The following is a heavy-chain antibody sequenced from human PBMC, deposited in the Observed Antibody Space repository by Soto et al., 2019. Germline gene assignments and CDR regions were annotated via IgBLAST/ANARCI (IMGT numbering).Heavy chain of an antibody. J-gene: IGHJ5*02. CDR1: GFTFGDYA. Sequence: RLSCTASGFTFGDYAMRCVRQAPGKGLARVGFIRSKAYGGTTEYAASVKGRFTISRDDSKSIAYLQMNSLKTDDTAVYYCTRMTGDYDLNWLDPWGQGTLVTVSS. CDR2: IRSKAYGGTT. V-gene: IGHV3-49*04. D-gene: IGHD4-17*01. CDR3: TRMTGDYDLNWLDP.